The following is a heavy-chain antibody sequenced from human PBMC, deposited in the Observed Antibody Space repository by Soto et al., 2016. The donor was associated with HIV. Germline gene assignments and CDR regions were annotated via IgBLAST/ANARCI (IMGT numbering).Heavy chain of an antibody. D-gene: IGHD3-22*01. CDR3: ARDPRTYYYDSSGYYYVGFFDY. CDR1: GFRFRSYI. CDR2: ISSSSSYI. V-gene: IGHV3-21*01. J-gene: IGHJ4*02. Sequence: EVQLVESGGGLVKPGGSLRLSCAGSGFRFRSYIMNWVRQAPGKGLEWVSSISSSSSYIYYADSVKGRFTISRDNAKNSLYLQMNSLRAEDTAVYYCARDPRTYYYDSSGYYYVGFFDYWAREPWSPSPQ.